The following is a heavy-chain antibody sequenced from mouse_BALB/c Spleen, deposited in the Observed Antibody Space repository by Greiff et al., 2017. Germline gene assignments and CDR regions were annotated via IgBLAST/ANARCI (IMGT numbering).Heavy chain of an antibody. D-gene: IGHD2-3*01. CDR2: ISYSGST. V-gene: IGHV3-2*02. Sequence: EVQLQESGPGLVKPSQSLSLTCTVTGYSITSDYAWNWIRQFPGNKLEWMGYISYSGSTSYNPSLKSRISITRDTSKNQFFLQLNSVTTEDTATYYCARKGYGGYYGWFAYWGQGTLVTVSA. CDR3: ARKGYGGYYGWFAY. J-gene: IGHJ3*01. CDR1: GYSITSDYA.